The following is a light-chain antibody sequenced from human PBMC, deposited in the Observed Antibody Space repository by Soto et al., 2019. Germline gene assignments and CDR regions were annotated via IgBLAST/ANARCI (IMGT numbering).Light chain of an antibody. V-gene: IGKV1-33*01. CDR3: QQYDSVFT. CDR2: GAS. Sequence: DIPLTQSPSFLSASLGDRVTITCRASQGIRSYLAWYQQRPGKAPELLIYGASNLETGVPSRFSGSGSGTDFTFTISSLQAEYIATYFCQQYDSVFTFGQGTRLEIK. J-gene: IGKJ5*01. CDR1: QGIRSY.